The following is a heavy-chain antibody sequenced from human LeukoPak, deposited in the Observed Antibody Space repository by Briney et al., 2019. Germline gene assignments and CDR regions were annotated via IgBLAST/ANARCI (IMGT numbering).Heavy chain of an antibody. Sequence: GGSLRLSCAASGFVFSSYWMHWVRQAPGKGLVWVSGISGDVTGTGYADSVKGRFTISRDNAKDTLFLQMKSLRVEDTAAYYCARGGMIYDPPDYWGQGTLVTVSS. CDR2: ISGDVTGT. CDR3: ARGGMIYDPPDY. D-gene: IGHD3-16*01. J-gene: IGHJ4*02. CDR1: GFVFSSYW. V-gene: IGHV3-74*01.